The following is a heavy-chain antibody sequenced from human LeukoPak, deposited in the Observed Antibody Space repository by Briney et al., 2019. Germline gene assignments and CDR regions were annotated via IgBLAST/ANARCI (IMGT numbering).Heavy chain of an antibody. CDR1: GFTFSSYS. CDR3: ARADGSSSFPDY. D-gene: IGHD6-13*01. Sequence: GGSLRLSCAASGFTFSSYSMNWVRQAPGKGLEWVSSISSSSSYIYYADSVKGRFTISRDNAKNSLYQQMNSLRAEDTAVYYCARADGSSSFPDYWGQGTLVTVSS. J-gene: IGHJ4*02. CDR2: ISSSSSYI. V-gene: IGHV3-21*01.